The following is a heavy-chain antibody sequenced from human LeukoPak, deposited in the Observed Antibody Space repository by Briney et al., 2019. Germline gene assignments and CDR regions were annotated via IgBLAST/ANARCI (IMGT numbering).Heavy chain of an antibody. J-gene: IGHJ4*02. CDR1: GYTFTGYY. CDR3: ARSNYYYDSSGYVYYFDY. V-gene: IGHV1-2*06. D-gene: IGHD3-22*01. Sequence: ASVKVSCKASGYTFTGYYMHWVRQAPGQGLEWMGRINPNSGGTNYARKFQGRVTMTRDTSISTAYMELSRLRSDDTAVYYCARSNYYYDSSGYVYYFDYWGQGTLVTVSS. CDR2: INPNSGGT.